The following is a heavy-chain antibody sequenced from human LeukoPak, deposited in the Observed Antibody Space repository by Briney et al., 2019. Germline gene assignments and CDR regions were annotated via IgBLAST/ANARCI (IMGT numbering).Heavy chain of an antibody. CDR2: ISSSSSYV. CDR1: GFTFSSYS. D-gene: IGHD3-3*01. Sequence: GGSLRLSCAASGFTFSSYSMNWVRQAPGKGLEWVSSISSSSSYVYYADSVKGRFTISRDNAKNSLYLQMNSLRAEDTAVYYCARAKIPPWYYDFWSGYYGMDVWGQGTTVTVSS. J-gene: IGHJ6*02. CDR3: ARAKIPPWYYDFWSGYYGMDV. V-gene: IGHV3-21*01.